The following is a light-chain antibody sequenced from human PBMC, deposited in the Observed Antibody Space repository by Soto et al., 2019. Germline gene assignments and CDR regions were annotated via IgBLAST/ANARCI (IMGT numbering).Light chain of an antibody. CDR3: QQYNNWPLT. J-gene: IGKJ5*01. Sequence: EIVLTHSSGTLSFPPGERATLSCQVSQSVSSSYLAWYQQTRGQAPRLLIYGASSRAAGIPDRFSGSGSGKDFTLTISRLEPEDFAVYWCQQYNNWPLTFGPGTRLEIK. CDR2: GAS. CDR1: QSVSSSY. V-gene: IGKV3D-20*02.